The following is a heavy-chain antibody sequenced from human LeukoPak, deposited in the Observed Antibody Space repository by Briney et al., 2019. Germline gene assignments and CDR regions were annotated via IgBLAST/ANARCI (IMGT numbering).Heavy chain of an antibody. CDR1: GGSISSSNW. J-gene: IGHJ4*02. D-gene: IGHD3-22*01. CDR2: IYHSGSA. Sequence: PSETLSLTCAVSGGSISSSNWWSWVRQPPGKGLEWIGEIYHSGSANYNPSLKSRVTISVDKSKNQFSLKLSSVTAADTAVYYCASAGHDGSGYKVCWGQGTLVTVPS. V-gene: IGHV4-4*02. CDR3: ASAGHDGSGYKVC.